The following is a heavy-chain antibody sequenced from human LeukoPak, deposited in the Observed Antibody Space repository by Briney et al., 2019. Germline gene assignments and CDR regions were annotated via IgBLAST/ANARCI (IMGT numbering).Heavy chain of an antibody. D-gene: IGHD6-6*01. Sequence: SETLSLTCAVTGNSISSSYYWGWIRQPPGKGLQWIGSIYHTGSTYYTPSLKSRVTISVDTSKNRFSLKLSSVTAADTAVYYCARQEGYSSSSVTFNWFDPWGQGTLVTVSS. CDR3: ARQEGYSSSSVTFNWFDP. J-gene: IGHJ5*02. CDR2: IYHTGST. CDR1: GNSISSSYY. V-gene: IGHV4-38-2*01.